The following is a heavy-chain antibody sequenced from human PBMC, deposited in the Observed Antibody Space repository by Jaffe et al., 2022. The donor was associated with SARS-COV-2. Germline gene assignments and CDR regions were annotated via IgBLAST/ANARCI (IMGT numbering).Heavy chain of an antibody. CDR3: ARDNGLYGGGNYYYYGMDV. CDR1: GFTFSSYA. V-gene: IGHV3-30-3*01. CDR2: ISYDGSNK. J-gene: IGHJ6*02. Sequence: QVQLVESGGGVVQPGRSLRLSCAASGFTFSSYAMHWVRQAPGKGLEWVAVISYDGSNKYYADSVKGRFTISRDNSKNTLYLQMNSLRAEDTAVYYCARDNGLYGGGNYYYYGMDVWGQGTTVTVSS. D-gene: IGHD2-8*01.